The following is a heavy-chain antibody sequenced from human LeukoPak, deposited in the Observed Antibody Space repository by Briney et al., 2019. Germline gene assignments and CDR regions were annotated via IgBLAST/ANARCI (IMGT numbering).Heavy chain of an antibody. Sequence: ASVKVSCKASGYTFTSYGISWVRQAPGQGLEWMGGIIPIFGTANYAQKFQGRVTITADKSTSTAYMELSSLRSEDTAVYYCARGDSPDYGDYQHLDYWGQGTLVTVSS. CDR1: GYTFTSYG. V-gene: IGHV1-69*06. CDR2: IIPIFGTA. J-gene: IGHJ4*02. D-gene: IGHD4-17*01. CDR3: ARGDSPDYGDYQHLDY.